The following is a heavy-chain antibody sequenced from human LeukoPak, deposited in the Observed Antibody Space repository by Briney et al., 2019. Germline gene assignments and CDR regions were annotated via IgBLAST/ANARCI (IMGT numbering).Heavy chain of an antibody. CDR2: IIPIFGTA. J-gene: IGHJ6*02. V-gene: IGHV1-69*13. CDR3: ARYSSSWYQDYYYGMDV. Sequence: SVKVSCKASGGTFSSYAISWVRQAPGQGLEWMGGIIPIFGTANYAQKFQGRVTITADESTSTAYMELSSLRSEDTAVYYCARYSSSWYQDYYYGMDVWGQGTTVTVSS. CDR1: GGTFSSYA. D-gene: IGHD6-13*01.